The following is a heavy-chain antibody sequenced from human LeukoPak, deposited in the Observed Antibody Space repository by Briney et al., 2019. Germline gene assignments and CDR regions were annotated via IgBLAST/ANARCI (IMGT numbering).Heavy chain of an antibody. CDR1: GFTFSSYA. CDR3: ARGVAAGYDY. CDR2: ISSNGGST. D-gene: IGHD6-13*01. V-gene: IGHV3-64*01. Sequence: GGSLRLSCAASGFTFSSYAMHWVRQAPGKGLEYVSAISSNGGSTYYANSVKGRFTISRDNSKNTLYLQMGSLRAEDMAVYYCARGVAAGYDYWGQGTLVTVS. J-gene: IGHJ4*02.